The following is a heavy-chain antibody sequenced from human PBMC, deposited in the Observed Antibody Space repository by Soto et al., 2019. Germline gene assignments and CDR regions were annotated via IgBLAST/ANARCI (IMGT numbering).Heavy chain of an antibody. Sequence: QVQLQESGPGLVKPSQTLSLTCTVSGGSISSGGYYWSWIRQHPGKGLEWIGYIYYSGSTYYNPSLKSRVTISLDTSKNQLSLKRSSVTAADTAVYYCARGSFDAGARFDPWGQGTLVTVSS. D-gene: IGHD3-10*01. CDR1: GGSISSGGYY. J-gene: IGHJ5*02. CDR2: IYYSGST. CDR3: ARGSFDAGARFDP. V-gene: IGHV4-31*03.